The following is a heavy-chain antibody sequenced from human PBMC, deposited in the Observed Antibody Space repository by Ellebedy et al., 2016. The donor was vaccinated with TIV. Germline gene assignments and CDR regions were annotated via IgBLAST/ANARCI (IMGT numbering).Heavy chain of an antibody. V-gene: IGHV1-69*04. CDR2: IITLHGIT. CDR1: GDTFTDYA. CDR3: AGVGYSYGYGGGAEAYYFDF. Sequence: ASVKVSCKASGDTFTDYAFSWVRQAPGQGLEWMGKIITLHGITNYAQKFQGRVTITGDTSTSTVYMELSSLRSEDTAVYFCAGVGYSYGYGGGAEAYYFDFWGQGTLVSVTS. J-gene: IGHJ4*02. D-gene: IGHD5-18*01.